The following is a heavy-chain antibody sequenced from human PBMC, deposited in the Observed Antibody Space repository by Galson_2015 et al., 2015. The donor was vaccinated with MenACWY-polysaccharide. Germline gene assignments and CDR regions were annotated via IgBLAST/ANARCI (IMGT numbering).Heavy chain of an antibody. CDR3: ARVRLGGWLDNWFDP. Sequence: SVKVSCKASGYTFTGYHIHWVRQAPGKGIEWMGWINPNSGATHYAQKFQGRITMTRDTSISTAYMEMTRLKSDDTAVYYCARVRLGGWLDNWFDPWGQGTLVTVSS. J-gene: IGHJ5*02. CDR2: INPNSGAT. D-gene: IGHD6-19*01. CDR1: GYTFTGYH. V-gene: IGHV1-2*02.